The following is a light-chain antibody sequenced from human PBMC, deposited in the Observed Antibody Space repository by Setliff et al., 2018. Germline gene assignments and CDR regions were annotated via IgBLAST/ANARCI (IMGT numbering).Light chain of an antibody. CDR1: SSDIGGYNY. J-gene: IGLJ1*01. Sequence: SALTQPASVSGSPGQSITISCTGTSSDIGGYNYVSWFQQHPGKAPKLIIFDVTNRPSGISYRFSGSKSDNTASLTISGLHAEDEADYYCLSYRSGDSLYVFGTGTKVTVL. V-gene: IGLV2-14*03. CDR3: LSYRSGDSLYV. CDR2: DVT.